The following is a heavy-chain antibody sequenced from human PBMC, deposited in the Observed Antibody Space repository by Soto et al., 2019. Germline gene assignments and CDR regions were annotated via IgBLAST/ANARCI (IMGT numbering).Heavy chain of an antibody. CDR3: ARDRKRQSASQSLDY. CDR2: IWYDGSNK. J-gene: IGHJ4*02. V-gene: IGHV3-33*01. CDR1: GFTFSSYG. Sequence: GESLKISCAASGFTFSSYGMHWVRQAPGKGLEWVAVIWYDGSNKYYADSVKGRFTISRDNSKNTLYLQMNSLRAEDTAVYYCARDRKRQSASQSLDYWGQGTLVTVSS.